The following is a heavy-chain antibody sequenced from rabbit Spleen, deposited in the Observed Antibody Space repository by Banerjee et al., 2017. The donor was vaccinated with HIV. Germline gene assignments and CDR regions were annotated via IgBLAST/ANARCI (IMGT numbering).Heavy chain of an antibody. CDR3: ARAGEGGDGYLNL. V-gene: IGHV1S40*01. J-gene: IGHJ4*01. D-gene: IGHD5-1*01. CDR1: GVSFSGDSY. CDR2: IYAGSSGTT. Sequence: QSLEESGGDLVKPGASLTLTCIASGVSFSGDSYMCWVRQAPGKGLELIACIYAGSSGTTYYASWAKGRFTMSRTSSTTVTLQMTSLTAADTATYFCARAGEGGDGYLNLWGQGTLVTVS.